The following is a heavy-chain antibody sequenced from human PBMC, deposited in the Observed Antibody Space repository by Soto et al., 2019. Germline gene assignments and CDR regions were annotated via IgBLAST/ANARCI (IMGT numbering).Heavy chain of an antibody. D-gene: IGHD6-13*01. CDR2: ISYDGSNK. J-gene: IGHJ4*02. CDR1: GFTFSSYA. Sequence: QVQLVESGGGVVQPGRSLRLSCAASGFTFSSYAMHWVRQAPGKGLEWVAVISYDGSNKYYADSVKGRFTISRDNSENTLYLQMNSLRAEDTAVYYCAREGYSSSWYYFDYWGQGTLVTVSS. CDR3: AREGYSSSWYYFDY. V-gene: IGHV3-30-3*01.